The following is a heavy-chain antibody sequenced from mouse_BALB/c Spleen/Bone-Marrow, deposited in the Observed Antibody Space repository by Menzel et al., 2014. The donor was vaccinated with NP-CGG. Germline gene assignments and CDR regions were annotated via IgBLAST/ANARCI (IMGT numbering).Heavy chain of an antibody. CDR2: ISGYYGDG. Sequence: QVQLKESGAKLVRPGVSVKISCKGSGYTFXDHATHWVKRSHAKSLEWIGVISGYYGDGIYNQKFKGKATMTVDKSSSTAYMELARLTSEDSAIYYCARSGKVRNAMDYWGQGTSVTVSS. D-gene: IGHD2-14*01. CDR3: ARSGKVRNAMDY. CDR1: GYTFXDHA. J-gene: IGHJ4*01. V-gene: IGHV1S137*01.